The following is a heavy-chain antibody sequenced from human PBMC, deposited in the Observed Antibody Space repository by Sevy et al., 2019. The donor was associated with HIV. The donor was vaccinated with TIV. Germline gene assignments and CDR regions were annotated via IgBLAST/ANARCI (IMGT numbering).Heavy chain of an antibody. D-gene: IGHD2-2*01. J-gene: IGHJ6*02. CDR1: GFTFSRYW. CDR2: IKVDGSEK. CDR3: ARDCSSTTCLWGLDV. V-gene: IGHV3-7*03. Sequence: RLSCAASGFTFSRYWMTWVRQAPGKGLEWVANIKVDGSEKYYVDSVKGRFTISRDNAKNSLYLQMNSLRVEDTALYYCARDCSSTTCLWGLDVWGQGTTVTVSS.